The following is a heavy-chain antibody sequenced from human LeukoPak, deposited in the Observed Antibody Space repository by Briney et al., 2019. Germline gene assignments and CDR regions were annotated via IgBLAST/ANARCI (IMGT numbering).Heavy chain of an antibody. D-gene: IGHD3-3*01. Sequence: GGSLRLSCAASGLTFSSYAMSWVRQAPGKGLEWVSAISGSGGSTYYADSVKGRFTISRDNSKNTLYLQMNSLRAEDTAVYYCAKGARYYDFWSGPPHYYYGMDVWGQGTTVTVSS. CDR1: GLTFSSYA. V-gene: IGHV3-23*01. CDR2: ISGSGGST. CDR3: AKGARYYDFWSGPPHYYYGMDV. J-gene: IGHJ6*02.